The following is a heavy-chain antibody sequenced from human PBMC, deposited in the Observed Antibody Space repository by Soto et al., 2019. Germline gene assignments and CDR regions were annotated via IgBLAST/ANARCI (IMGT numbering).Heavy chain of an antibody. J-gene: IGHJ6*02. D-gene: IGHD6-6*01. CDR1: GGSISSYY. CDR3: ARETRLAYSSSSSYYYGMDV. V-gene: IGHV4-59*01. Sequence: SETLSLTCTVSGGSISSYYWSWIRQPPGKGLEWLGYIYYSGSTNYNPSLKSRVTISVDTSKNQFSLKLSSVTAADTAVYYCARETRLAYSSSSSYYYGMDVWGQGTTVTVSS. CDR2: IYYSGST.